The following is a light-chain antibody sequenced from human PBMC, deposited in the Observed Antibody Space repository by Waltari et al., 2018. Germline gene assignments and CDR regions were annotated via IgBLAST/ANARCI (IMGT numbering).Light chain of an antibody. CDR2: SSY. CDR3: AGWDGSLTGYV. Sequence: QSVLTQPPSASGTPGQRVTISCSGSNSNIGTFPVNWYQQLPGTAPKHLIYSSYQRPSGVPDRFSGSKSGTSASLAISGLQSEDEGDYYCAGWDGSLTGYVFGAGTRVTVL. J-gene: IGLJ1*01. CDR1: NSNIGTFP. V-gene: IGLV1-44*01.